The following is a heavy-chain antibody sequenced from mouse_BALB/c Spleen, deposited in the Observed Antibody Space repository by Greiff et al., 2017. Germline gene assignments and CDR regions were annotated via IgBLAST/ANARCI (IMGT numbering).Heavy chain of an antibody. CDR3: ARRYYYGSRSYAMDY. CDR2: ISYSGST. CDR1: GYSITSDYA. Sequence: EVKLMESGPGLVKPSQSLSLTCTVTGYSITSDYAWNWIRQFPGNKLEWMGYISYSGSTSYNPSLKSRISITRDTSKNQFFLHLNSVTTEDTATYYCARRYYYGSRSYAMDYWGQGTSVTVSS. J-gene: IGHJ4*01. V-gene: IGHV3-2*02. D-gene: IGHD1-1*01.